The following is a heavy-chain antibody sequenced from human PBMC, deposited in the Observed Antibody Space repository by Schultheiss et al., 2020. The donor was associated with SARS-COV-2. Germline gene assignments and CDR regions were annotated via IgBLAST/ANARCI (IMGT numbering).Heavy chain of an antibody. J-gene: IGHJ4*02. V-gene: IGHV4-34*01. CDR2: INHSGST. D-gene: IGHD3-16*01. Sequence: SETLSLTCAVYGGSFSGYNWSWIRQPPGKGLEWIGEINHSGSTNYNPSLKSRVTISVDTSKNQFSLKLNSVTAADTAVYYCARDRDWGTNDCWGQGTLVTVSS. CDR3: ARDRDWGTNDC. CDR1: GGSFSGYN.